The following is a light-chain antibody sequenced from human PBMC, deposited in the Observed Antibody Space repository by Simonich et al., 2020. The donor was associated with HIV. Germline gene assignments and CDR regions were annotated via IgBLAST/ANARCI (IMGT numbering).Light chain of an antibody. Sequence: DIVMTQSPDSLAVSLGERATIHCKSSGNILYSSHNNNYLAWSQQKPGQPPNLLISWSSTRESGVPDRFSASGSGTDFTLSISSLQAEDVAVYYCQQYYDTPYTFGQGTKLEIK. CDR1: GNILYSSHNNNY. V-gene: IGKV4-1*01. CDR3: QQYYDTPYT. J-gene: IGKJ2*01. CDR2: WSS.